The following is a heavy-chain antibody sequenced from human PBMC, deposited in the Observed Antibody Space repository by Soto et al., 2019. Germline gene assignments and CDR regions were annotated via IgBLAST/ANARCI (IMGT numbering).Heavy chain of an antibody. CDR1: GFTFSSYA. J-gene: IGHJ4*02. D-gene: IGHD1-26*01. CDR2: ISGGGGST. V-gene: IGHV3-23*01. Sequence: GGSLRLSCVASGFTFSSYAMSWVRQVPGKGLEWVSAISGGGGSTYYADSVKGRFTISRDNSKNTLYLQMNSLRAEDTAVYYCVKDIKTVGTTYFDYWGQGILVTVSS. CDR3: VKDIKTVGTTYFDY.